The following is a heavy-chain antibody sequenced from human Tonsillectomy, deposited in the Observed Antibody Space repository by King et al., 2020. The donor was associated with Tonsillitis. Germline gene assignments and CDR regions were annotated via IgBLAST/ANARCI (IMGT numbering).Heavy chain of an antibody. CDR1: GFTFRNAW. Sequence: VQLVESGGGLVKPGGSLRLSCAVSGFTFRNAWMSWVRQTPGKGLEWVGRIKSKADGGAIDYAAPVKCRFSLSRDDSKNTLYLQLNSLKTDDTAVYYCSTLHAFDIWGQGTLVTVSS. CDR3: STLHAFDI. V-gene: IGHV3-15*01. J-gene: IGHJ3*02. CDR2: IKSKADGGAI.